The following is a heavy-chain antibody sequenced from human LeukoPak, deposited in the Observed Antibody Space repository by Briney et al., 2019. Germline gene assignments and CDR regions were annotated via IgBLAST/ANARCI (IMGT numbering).Heavy chain of an antibody. V-gene: IGHV3-43*02. D-gene: IGHD3-3*01. CDR2: ITGGGGTT. Sequence: PGGSLRLSCAASGXTFGDYTVHWVRQPPGGGLQWVSLITGGGGTTSYASSVKGRFTISRDNNTDSLYLHMNSLRSEDTALYYCAKGHFGAGHYWGQGTLVTVSS. J-gene: IGHJ4*02. CDR1: GXTFGDYT. CDR3: AKGHFGAGHY.